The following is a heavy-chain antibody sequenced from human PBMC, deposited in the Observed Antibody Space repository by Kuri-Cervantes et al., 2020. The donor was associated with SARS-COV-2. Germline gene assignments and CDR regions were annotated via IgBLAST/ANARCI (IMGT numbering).Heavy chain of an antibody. CDR3: ARDLSDVDYDFWSGYLYGMDV. CDR1: GFTFSSYG. D-gene: IGHD3-3*01. Sequence: GESLKISCAASGFTFSSYGMHWVRQAPGRGLEWVAFIRYDGSNKYYADSVKGRFTISRDNSKNTLYLQMNSLRAEDTAVYYCARDLSDVDYDFWSGYLYGMDVWGQGTTVTVSS. CDR2: IRYDGSNK. J-gene: IGHJ6*02. V-gene: IGHV3-30*02.